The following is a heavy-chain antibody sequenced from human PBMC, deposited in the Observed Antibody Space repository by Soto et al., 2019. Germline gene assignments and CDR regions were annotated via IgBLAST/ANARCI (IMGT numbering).Heavy chain of an antibody. CDR3: EAGGGVLRSYPTQGYFDL. CDR1: GGSISSGGYS. V-gene: IGHV4-30-2*01. CDR2: IYHSGST. J-gene: IGHJ2*01. Sequence: PSETLSLTCAVSGGSISSGGYSWSWIRQPPGKGLEWIGYIYHSGSTYYNPSLKSRVTISVDRSKNQFSLKLSSVTAADTTVYYCEAGGGVLRSYPTQGYFDL. D-gene: IGHD1-26*01.